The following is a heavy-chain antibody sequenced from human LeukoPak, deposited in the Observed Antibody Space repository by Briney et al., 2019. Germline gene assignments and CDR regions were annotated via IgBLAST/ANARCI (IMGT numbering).Heavy chain of an antibody. CDR2: INHSGST. Sequence: SETLSLTCAVYGGSFSGYYWSWIRQPPGKGLEWIGEINHSGSTNYNPSLKSRVTISVDTSKNQFSLKLSSVTAADTAVYYCARRSGFITMVRGVIGWFDPWGQGTLVTVSS. J-gene: IGHJ5*02. D-gene: IGHD3-10*01. CDR3: ARRSGFITMVRGVIGWFDP. CDR1: GGSFSGYY. V-gene: IGHV4-34*01.